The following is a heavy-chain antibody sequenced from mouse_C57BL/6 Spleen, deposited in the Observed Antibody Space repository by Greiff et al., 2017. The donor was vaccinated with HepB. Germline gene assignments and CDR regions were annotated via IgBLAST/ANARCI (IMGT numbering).Heavy chain of an antibody. V-gene: IGHV5-12*01. J-gene: IGHJ3*01. CDR3: ARPMGDYDPWFAY. CDR1: GFTFSDYY. CDR2: ISNGGGST. Sequence: EVKLMESGGGLVQPGGSLKLSCAASGFTFSDYYMYWVRQTPEKRLEWVAYISNGGGSTYYPDPVKGRFTISRDNAKNTLYLQMSRLKSDDTAMYYCARPMGDYDPWFAYWGQGTLVTVSA. D-gene: IGHD2-3*01.